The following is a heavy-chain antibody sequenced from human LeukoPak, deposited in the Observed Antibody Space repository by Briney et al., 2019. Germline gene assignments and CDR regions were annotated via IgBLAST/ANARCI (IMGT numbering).Heavy chain of an antibody. J-gene: IGHJ4*02. CDR1: GFTFSNYA. V-gene: IGHV3-23*01. CDR2: ISGSDGST. D-gene: IGHD1/OR15-1a*01. Sequence: GGSLRLSCAASGFTFSNYAMSWVRQAPGKGLGWVSAISGSDGSTYYADSVKGRFTISRDNPKNSVYLQMSSLRAEDTAVYYCLVTTRSRGFDYWGQGTLVTVSS. CDR3: LVTTRSRGFDY.